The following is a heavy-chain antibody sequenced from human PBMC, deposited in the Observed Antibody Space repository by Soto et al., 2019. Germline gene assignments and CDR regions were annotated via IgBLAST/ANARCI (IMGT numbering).Heavy chain of an antibody. V-gene: IGHV3-30-3*01. D-gene: IGHD3-3*01. CDR2: ISYDGSNK. Sequence: QVQLVESGGGVVQPGRSLRLSCAASGFTFSSYAMHWVRQAPGKGLEWVAVISYDGSNKYYADSVKGRFTISRDNSKNTLDLQMNSLRAEDTAVYYCARDLKSGGYWGQGTLVTVSS. CDR3: ARDLKSGGY. J-gene: IGHJ4*02. CDR1: GFTFSSYA.